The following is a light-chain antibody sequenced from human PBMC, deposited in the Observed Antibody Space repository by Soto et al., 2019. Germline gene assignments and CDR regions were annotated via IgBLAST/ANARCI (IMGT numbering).Light chain of an antibody. CDR2: DAS. CDR3: QQYGSSRT. J-gene: IGKJ1*01. V-gene: IGKV3-11*01. CDR1: QSISSY. Sequence: EILFTQSPATLSLSLGERVTLTCRASQSISSYLAWYQQKPGKAPRLLIYDASNRATGIPARLSGSGSGTDFTLTISSLEPEDVAVYYCQQYGSSRTFGQGTKVDIK.